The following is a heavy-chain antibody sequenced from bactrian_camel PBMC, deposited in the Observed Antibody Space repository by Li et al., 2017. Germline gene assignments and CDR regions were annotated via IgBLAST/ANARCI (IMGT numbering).Heavy chain of an antibody. CDR1: GNTDGSRC. D-gene: IGHD5*01. J-gene: IGHJ4*01. V-gene: IGHV3S56*01. Sequence: HVQLVESGGGSVQAGESLTLSCAVSGNTDGSRCIAWFRQAPGKEREAVASITGGGSTYSAPAVKGRFTVSQANDKNTVYLQMNSLKTEDTALYYCTKGDVRGLRTLLETAFRGRGTQVTVS. CDR3: TKGDVRGLRTLLETAF. CDR2: ITGGGST.